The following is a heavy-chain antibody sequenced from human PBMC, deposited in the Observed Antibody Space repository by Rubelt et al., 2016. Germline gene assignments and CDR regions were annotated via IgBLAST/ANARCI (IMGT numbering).Heavy chain of an antibody. CDR1: GYTFTSYA. J-gene: IGHJ4*02. V-gene: IGHV7-4-1*02. D-gene: IGHD3-10*01. CDR2: INTNTGNP. Sequence: QVQLVQSGAEVKKPGASVKVSCKASGYTFTSYAMNWVRQAPGQGLEWMGWINTNTGNPTYARGVTGRLVFSSDTQFSTAYRQMSSLKAEDTAVDYCARGMRWFGENYWGQGTLVTVSS. CDR3: ARGMRWFGENY.